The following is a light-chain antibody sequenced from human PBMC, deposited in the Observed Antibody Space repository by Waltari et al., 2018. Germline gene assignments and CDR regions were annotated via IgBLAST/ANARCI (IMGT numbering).Light chain of an antibody. Sequence: HLVLPQSPSASASLGASVKPTCTLSSGYSSYAIACKQQQPEKGPRYLMKVYSEGSHTKGDAVPPRFSGSSAWAGRYLTISSLQSEDEADYYCQTWVTVIEVFGGGTKLTVL. J-gene: IGLJ3*02. V-gene: IGLV4-69*01. CDR1: SGYSSYA. CDR2: VYSEGSH. CDR3: QTWVTVIEV.